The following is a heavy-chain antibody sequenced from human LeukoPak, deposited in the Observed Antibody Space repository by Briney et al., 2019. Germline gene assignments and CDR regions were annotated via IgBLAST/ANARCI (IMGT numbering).Heavy chain of an antibody. CDR2: ISGGGGST. Sequence: AGGSLRLSCAASEFTFSNYAMNWVRQAPGKGLEWVSGISGGGGSTYYADSVKGRFTISRDNSKNTLYLQMDSLRAEDTALYYCAKGSGINHYHWIDPWGQGTLVTVS. D-gene: IGHD1-14*01. V-gene: IGHV3-23*01. CDR3: AKGSGINHYHWIDP. CDR1: EFTFSNYA. J-gene: IGHJ5*02.